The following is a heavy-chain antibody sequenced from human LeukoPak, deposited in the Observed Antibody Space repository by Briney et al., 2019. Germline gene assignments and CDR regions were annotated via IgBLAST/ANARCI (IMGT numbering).Heavy chain of an antibody. CDR3: ARVLAGATYFDY. Sequence: GGSLRLSCAASGFTFSSYWMHWVRQVPGKGLVWVSRITSEGSSTSYADSVKGRFTISRDNAKNTLYLQMNGLRAEDTAVYYCARVLAGATYFDYWGQGTLVTVSS. J-gene: IGHJ4*01. CDR1: GFTFSSYW. CDR2: ITSEGSST. D-gene: IGHD1-26*01. V-gene: IGHV3-74*01.